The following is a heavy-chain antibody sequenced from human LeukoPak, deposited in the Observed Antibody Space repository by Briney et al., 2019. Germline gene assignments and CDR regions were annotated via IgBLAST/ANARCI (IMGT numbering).Heavy chain of an antibody. CDR2: TYYRSKWYN. CDR1: GDSVSSNSAA. D-gene: IGHD6-13*01. V-gene: IGHV6-1*01. CDR3: ARDTQGSWYSQNWFDP. J-gene: IGHJ5*02. Sequence: SQTLSLTCAISGDSVSSNSAAWNWIRQSPSRGLEWLGRTYYRSKWYNDYAVSVKSRITINPDTSKNQFSLKLSSVTAADTAVYYCARDTQGSWYSQNWFDPWGQGTLVTVSS.